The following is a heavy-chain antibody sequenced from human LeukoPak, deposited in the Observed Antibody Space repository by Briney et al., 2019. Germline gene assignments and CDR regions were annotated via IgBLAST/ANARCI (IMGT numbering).Heavy chain of an antibody. CDR3: AKDPRSGDQGAFDI. Sequence: GGSLRLSCAASGFTFSSYAMSWVRQAPGKGLEWVSAISGSGGSTYSADSVKAGFTISRDNSKNTLYLQMNSLRAEDTAVYYCAKDPRSGDQGAFDIWGQGIMVTVSS. CDR2: ISGSGGST. D-gene: IGHD2-21*02. J-gene: IGHJ3*02. V-gene: IGHV3-23*01. CDR1: GFTFSSYA.